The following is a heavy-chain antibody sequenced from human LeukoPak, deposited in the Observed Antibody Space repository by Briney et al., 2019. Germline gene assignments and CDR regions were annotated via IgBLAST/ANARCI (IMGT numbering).Heavy chain of an antibody. D-gene: IGHD1-26*01. CDR1: GFTFSSYS. J-gene: IGHJ6*03. CDR2: ISSSSSYI. CDR3: ARVSYYSGSYYYYYYMDV. Sequence: GGSLRLSCAASGFTFSSYSMNWVRQAPGKGLEWVSSISSSSSYIYYADSVKGRFTISRDNAKNSLYLQMNSLRAEDTAVYYCARVSYYSGSYYYYYYMDVWGKGTTVTVSS. V-gene: IGHV3-21*01.